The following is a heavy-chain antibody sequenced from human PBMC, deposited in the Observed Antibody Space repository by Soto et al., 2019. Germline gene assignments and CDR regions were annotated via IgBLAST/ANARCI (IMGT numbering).Heavy chain of an antibody. CDR3: AVRKTGSYFDY. D-gene: IGHD1-26*01. V-gene: IGHV3-23*01. CDR2: IGASGDGT. CDR1: GFTFSNYA. Sequence: EVQLLESGGGLVQPGGSLRLSCAASGFTFSNYAMSWVRQAPGKGLEWVSGIGASGDGTYYADSVKGRFIISRDNSKNTLHLQMNSLRAEDTAVYYCAVRKTGSYFDYWGQGTLVTVSS. J-gene: IGHJ4*02.